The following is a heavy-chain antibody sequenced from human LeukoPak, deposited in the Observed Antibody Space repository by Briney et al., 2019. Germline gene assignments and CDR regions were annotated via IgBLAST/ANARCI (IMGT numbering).Heavy chain of an antibody. J-gene: IGHJ4*02. CDR2: ISYDGSNK. CDR3: AKDRSIVGATFFDY. V-gene: IGHV3-30-3*01. CDR1: GFTFSSYA. D-gene: IGHD1-26*01. Sequence: PGRSLRLSCAASGFTFSSYAMHWVRQAPGKGLEWVAVISYDGSNKYYADSVKGRFTISRDNSKNTLYLQMNSLRAEDTAVYYCAKDRSIVGATFFDYWGQGTLVTVSS.